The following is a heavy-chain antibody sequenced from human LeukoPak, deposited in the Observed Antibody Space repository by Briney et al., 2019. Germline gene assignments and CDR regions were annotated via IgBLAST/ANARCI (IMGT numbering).Heavy chain of an antibody. Sequence: SETLSLTCTVSGGSISSSSYYWGWIRQPPGKGLEWIGSIYYSGSTYYNPSLKSRVTISVDTSKNQFSLKLSSVTAADTAVYYCARVTGFVVVVAATTRGNWFDPWGQGTLVTVSS. CDR1: GGSISSSSYY. D-gene: IGHD2-15*01. J-gene: IGHJ5*02. CDR2: IYYSGST. CDR3: ARVTGFVVVVAATTRGNWFDP. V-gene: IGHV4-39*07.